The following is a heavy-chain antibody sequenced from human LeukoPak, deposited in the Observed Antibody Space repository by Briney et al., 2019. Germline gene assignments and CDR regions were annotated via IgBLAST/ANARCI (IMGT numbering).Heavy chain of an antibody. CDR3: ARLVWDTPMVDGDIDS. J-gene: IGHJ4*02. Sequence: PGGSLRLSCEAAGFTFSSYSMNWDRQAPGKGLEWVSSISSASTYIYYADSVKGRFTISRDNAKNSLYLQMISLRAEDTAMYYCARLVWDTPMVDGDIDSWGQGTLLIVSS. D-gene: IGHD5-18*01. CDR1: GFTFSSYS. V-gene: IGHV3-21*01. CDR2: ISSASTYI.